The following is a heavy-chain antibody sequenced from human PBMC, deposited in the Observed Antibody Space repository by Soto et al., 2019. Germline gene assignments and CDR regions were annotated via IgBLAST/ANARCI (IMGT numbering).Heavy chain of an antibody. Sequence: EVQLLDSGRGLVQPGGSLRLSCAASGFTFSNYAMSWVRQAPGKGLDWVSTISSSGSNTYYADSVKGRFSISRDNSKNTVYLEMKNLRAEDTAVYYCAKERLARGIDYWGQGTLVTVSS. J-gene: IGHJ4*02. V-gene: IGHV3-23*01. CDR1: GFTFSNYA. D-gene: IGHD3-10*01. CDR3: AKERLARGIDY. CDR2: ISSSGSNT.